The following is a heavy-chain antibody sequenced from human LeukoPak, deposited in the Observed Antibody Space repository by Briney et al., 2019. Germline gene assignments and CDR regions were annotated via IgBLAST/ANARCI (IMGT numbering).Heavy chain of an antibody. CDR1: GLTVSNNY. CDR3: ARDKDA. Sequence: GGSLRLSCVVSGLTVSNNYMSWVRQAPGKGLEWVSVICSDGTTRNADSVKGRFTISRDNSKNTVYLQMDSLRAEDTAVYYCARDKDAWGQGTLVTVSS. J-gene: IGHJ5*02. V-gene: IGHV3-66*01. CDR2: ICSDGTT.